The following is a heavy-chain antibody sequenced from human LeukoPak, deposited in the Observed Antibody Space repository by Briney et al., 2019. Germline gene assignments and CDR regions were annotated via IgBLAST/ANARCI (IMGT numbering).Heavy chain of an antibody. V-gene: IGHV4-39*01. CDR2: IYYSGST. CDR1: GGSISSSSYY. J-gene: IGHJ3*02. CDR3: ARQRLLSGRFQLGGFGI. D-gene: IGHD1-26*01. Sequence: SETLSLTCTVSGGSISSSSYYWGWIRQPPGKGLEWIGSIYYSGSTYYNPSLKSRVTISVDTSKNQFSLKLSSVTAADTAVYYCARQRLLSGRFQLGGFGIWGQGTIITVSS.